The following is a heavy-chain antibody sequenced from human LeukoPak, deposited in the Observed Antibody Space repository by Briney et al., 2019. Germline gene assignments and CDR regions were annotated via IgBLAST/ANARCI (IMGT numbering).Heavy chain of an antibody. CDR3: ARDSPGYLAYDS. D-gene: IGHD1-1*01. CDR1: GFTYNYW. Sequence: GGSLRLSCAASGFTYNYWMSWVRQAPGKGLEWVTDIKQDGSEKYSVDSVKGRFTISRDNAKNSLYLQMNNLRAEDTAVYYCARDSPGYLAYDSWGQGTLVTVSS. J-gene: IGHJ4*02. CDR2: IKQDGSEK. V-gene: IGHV3-7*04.